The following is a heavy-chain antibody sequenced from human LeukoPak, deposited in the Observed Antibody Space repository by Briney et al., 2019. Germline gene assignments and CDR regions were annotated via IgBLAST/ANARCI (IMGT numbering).Heavy chain of an antibody. CDR1: GFTFSSYA. V-gene: IGHV3-23*01. J-gene: IGHJ5*02. Sequence: PGGSLRLSCVASGFTFSSYAMNWVRQAPGKGLEWVSAISGSGGSTYYADSVKGRFTISRDNSKNTLYLQMNSLRAEDTAVYYCATSGYSGYDSWFDPWGQGTLVTVSS. CDR2: ISGSGGST. CDR3: ATSGYSGYDSWFDP. D-gene: IGHD5-12*01.